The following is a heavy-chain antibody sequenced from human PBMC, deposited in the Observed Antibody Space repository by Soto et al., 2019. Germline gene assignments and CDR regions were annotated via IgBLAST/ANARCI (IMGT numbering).Heavy chain of an antibody. J-gene: IGHJ6*02. CDR3: ARDEAYSSSSYYYYGMDV. CDR1: CFTVSSTY. Sequence: GSLRLSWAASCFTVSSTYMTWVRQAPGKGLEWVSVIYSGGSTYYADSVKGRFTISRDNSKNTLYLQMNSLRAEDTAVYYCARDEAYSSSSYYYYGMDVWGQGTTVTVSS. V-gene: IGHV3-53*01. D-gene: IGHD6-6*01. CDR2: IYSGGST.